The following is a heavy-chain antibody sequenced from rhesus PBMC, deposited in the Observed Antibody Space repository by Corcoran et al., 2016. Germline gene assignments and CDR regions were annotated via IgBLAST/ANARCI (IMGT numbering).Heavy chain of an antibody. CDR3: VRDRSNGWYEAFAF. CDR2: ISGSSGST. Sequence: QVQLQESGPGLVKPSETLSLTCAVSGYSISSGYCWGWIRQPPGKGLEYIGYISGSSGSTYYKPSLKSRFTISKDTSKNQFSLKLSSVTAADTTDYYCVRDRSNGWYEAFAFWGQGLRVTVSS. CDR1: GYSISSGYC. D-gene: IGHD6-31*01. J-gene: IGHJ3*01. V-gene: IGHV4-99*02.